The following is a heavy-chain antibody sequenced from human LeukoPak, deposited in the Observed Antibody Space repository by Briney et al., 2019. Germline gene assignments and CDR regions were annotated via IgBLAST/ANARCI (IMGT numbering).Heavy chain of an antibody. CDR3: ARAYNAAAGRNYYFDY. J-gene: IGHJ4*02. CDR2: INPSGGST. V-gene: IGHV1-46*01. Sequence: ASVKVSCKASGYTFTSYYMHWVRQAPGQGLEWMGIINPSGGSTSYAQKFQGRVTMTRDTSTGTVYMELSSLRSEDTAVYYCARAYNAAAGRNYYFDYWGQGTLVTVSS. D-gene: IGHD6-13*01. CDR1: GYTFTSYY.